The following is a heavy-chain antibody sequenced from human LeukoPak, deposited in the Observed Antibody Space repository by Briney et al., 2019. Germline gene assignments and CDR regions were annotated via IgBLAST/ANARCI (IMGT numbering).Heavy chain of an antibody. V-gene: IGHV3-30*03. J-gene: IGHJ4*02. Sequence: GGSLRLSCAPSGFTFSRHGMHWVRQAPGRGLKWVAIISNDGSRKYYAHSVEGRFTISRDNSKNTLYLQMDSLRAEDTAVYYCARDRAWNYFDYWGQGTLVTVSS. D-gene: IGHD3-3*01. CDR1: GFTFSRHG. CDR3: ARDRAWNYFDY. CDR2: ISNDGSRK.